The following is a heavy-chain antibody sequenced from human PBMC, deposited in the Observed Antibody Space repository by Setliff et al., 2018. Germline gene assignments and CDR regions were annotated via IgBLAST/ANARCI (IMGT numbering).Heavy chain of an antibody. Sequence: LSLSCVGSGFTFNGHWGHWVRQVPGKGLQWVSRISSDATTTTYADSVKGRFTISRDNAKTTLYLQMNSLRVEDTAVYFCARDPRDGSSSPMADNWGQGTLVTVSS. CDR1: GFTFNGHW. D-gene: IGHD3-10*01. CDR2: ISSDATTT. CDR3: ARDPRDGSSSPMADN. J-gene: IGHJ4*02. V-gene: IGHV3-74*01.